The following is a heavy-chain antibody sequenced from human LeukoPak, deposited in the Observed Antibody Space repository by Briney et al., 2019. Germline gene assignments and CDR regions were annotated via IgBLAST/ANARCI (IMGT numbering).Heavy chain of an antibody. J-gene: IGHJ6*03. D-gene: IGHD6-13*01. Sequence: PSETLSLTCTVSGGSIISSSYYWGWIRQPPGKGLEWIGEINHSGSTNYNPSLKSRVTISVDTSKNQFSLKLSSVTAADTAVYYCARGPLYGKQQLVSAAYRYYYMDVWGKGTTVTVSS. CDR3: ARGPLYGKQQLVSAAYRYYYMDV. V-gene: IGHV4-39*07. CDR2: INHSGST. CDR1: GGSIISSSYY.